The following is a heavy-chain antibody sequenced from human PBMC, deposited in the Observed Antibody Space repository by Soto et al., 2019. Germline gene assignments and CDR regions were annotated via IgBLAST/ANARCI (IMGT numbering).Heavy chain of an antibody. CDR1: AFSLSSYG. Sequence: QVQLVGSGGGVVQPGSSLTLSCAASAFSLSSYGFHWVRQSPGKGLEWVAFISHDATSEHYIDSVKGRFTISRDNAKNSLYLEMNSLRPEDTAVYYCTKEVRHHFSYYFDYWGQGTLVTVSS. CDR2: ISHDATSE. D-gene: IGHD3-3*02. CDR3: TKEVRHHFSYYFDY. J-gene: IGHJ4*02. V-gene: IGHV3-30*18.